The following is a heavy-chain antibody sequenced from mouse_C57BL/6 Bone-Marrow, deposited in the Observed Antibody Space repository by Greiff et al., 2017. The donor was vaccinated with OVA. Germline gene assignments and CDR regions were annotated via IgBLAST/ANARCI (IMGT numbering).Heavy chain of an antibody. V-gene: IGHV1-55*01. D-gene: IGHD1-1*02. CDR1: GYTFTSYW. CDR2: IYPGSGST. J-gene: IGHJ4*01. Sequence: VKLQQPGAELVKPGASVKMSCKASGYTFTSYWITWVKQRPGQGLEWIGDIYPGSGSTNYNEKFKSKATLTVDTSSSTAYMQLSSLTSEDSAVYYCARSPLWYYAMDYWGQGTSVTVSS. CDR3: ARSPLWYYAMDY.